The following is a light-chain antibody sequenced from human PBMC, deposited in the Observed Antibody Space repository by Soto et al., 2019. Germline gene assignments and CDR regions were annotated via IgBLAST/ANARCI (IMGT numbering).Light chain of an antibody. J-gene: IGKJ3*01. V-gene: IGKV3-20*01. CDR2: GAS. CDR3: QQYGRSPFT. CDR1: QSVSSNN. Sequence: EIVLTQSSGTLSLSPGERATLSCRASQSVSSNNLAWYQQRPGQAPRVVIYGASTRATGIPERFSGSGSGTDFTLTISRLEPEDFAVYYCQQYGRSPFTFGPGTKVDIK.